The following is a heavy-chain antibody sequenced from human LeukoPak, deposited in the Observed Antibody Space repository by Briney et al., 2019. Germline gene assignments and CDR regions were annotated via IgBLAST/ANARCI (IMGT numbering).Heavy chain of an antibody. J-gene: IGHJ4*02. D-gene: IGHD2-15*01. CDR3: AKQLGYCSDGSCYFPY. V-gene: IGHV3-23*01. Sequence: GGSLRLSCAASGFTVSSSAMSWVRQAPGKGLEWVSAISNNGGYTYYADSVQGRFTISRDNSKSTLCLQMNSLRAEDTAVYYCAKQLGYCSDGSCYFPYWGQGTLVTVSS. CDR2: ISNNGGYT. CDR1: GFTVSSSA.